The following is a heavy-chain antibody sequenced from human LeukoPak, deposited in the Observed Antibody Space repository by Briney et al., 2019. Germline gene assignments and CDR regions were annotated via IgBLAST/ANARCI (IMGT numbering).Heavy chain of an antibody. CDR1: GFNFGDHA. D-gene: IGHD5-18*01. Sequence: GGSLRLSCTGSGFNFGDHAMSWVRQAPGKGLEWVGYIRCKAYRGTTEYAASVKGRFSISRDDSASIAYLQMNSLKTEDTAVSYCARGPIQLWIHNAMDVGGQGTTVTVSS. J-gene: IGHJ6*02. CDR2: IRCKAYRGTT. CDR3: ARGPIQLWIHNAMDV. V-gene: IGHV3-49*04.